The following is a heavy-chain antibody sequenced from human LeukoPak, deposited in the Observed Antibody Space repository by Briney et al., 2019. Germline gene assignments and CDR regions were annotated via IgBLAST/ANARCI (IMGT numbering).Heavy chain of an antibody. J-gene: IGHJ5*02. CDR3: ARVVRGDCHTGTCFSWFDP. CDR2: ISPNNGKT. V-gene: IGHV1-18*01. D-gene: IGHD3-10*02. Sequence: ASMKVSCKASGYTFMSYGITWLRQAPGRGPEWMGWISPNNGKTDSAQNFQGRVSMATDTSTDTAYMELRRLRSDDTAVYYCARVVRGDCHTGTCFSWFDPWGQGTLVIVSS. CDR1: GYTFMSYG.